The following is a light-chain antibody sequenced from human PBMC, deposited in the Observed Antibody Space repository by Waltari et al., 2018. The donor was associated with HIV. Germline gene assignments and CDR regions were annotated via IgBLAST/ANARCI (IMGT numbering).Light chain of an antibody. CDR3: CAYAAGHVSYV. CDR1: TSDVGFYDY. V-gene: IGLV2-11*01. J-gene: IGLJ1*01. CDR2: DVN. Sequence: QSALTQPPSVSGSPGQSVSISCSGTTSDVGFYDYVSWYQQYPGKAPKLSIFDVNQRPSGVPERFSGSKSGNTSSRTISGLQTEDEADYFCCAYAAGHVSYVFGNGTAVAVL.